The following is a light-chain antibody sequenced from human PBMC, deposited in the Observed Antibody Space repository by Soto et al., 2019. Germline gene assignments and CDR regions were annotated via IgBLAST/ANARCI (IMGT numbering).Light chain of an antibody. CDR1: QSVSRN. J-gene: IGKJ4*01. V-gene: IGKV3-15*01. CDR2: GAS. CDR3: QQYNNWVT. Sequence: EIVVTQSPATLSVSPGERATLSCRASQSVSRNLAWYQQKPGQAPRLLMYGASTRATGIPARFSGSGSGTAFTLTISSLQSEDFAVYYCQQYNNWVTFGGGTKVELK.